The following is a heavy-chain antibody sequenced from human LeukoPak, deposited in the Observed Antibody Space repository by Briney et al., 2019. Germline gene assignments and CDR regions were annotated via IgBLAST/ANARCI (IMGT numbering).Heavy chain of an antibody. CDR2: IKQDGSEK. CDR3: AEGGRASSGGRGYYYREA. V-gene: IGHV3-7*01. CDR1: GFTFSSYW. J-gene: IGHJ6*03. Sequence: PGGSLRLSCAASGFTFSSYWMSWVRQAPGKGLEWVANIKQDGSEKYYVDSVKGRFTISRDNAKNSLYLQMNSLRAEDTAGYSGAEGGRASSGGRGYYYREAWGKGTTATVSS. D-gene: IGHD6-19*01.